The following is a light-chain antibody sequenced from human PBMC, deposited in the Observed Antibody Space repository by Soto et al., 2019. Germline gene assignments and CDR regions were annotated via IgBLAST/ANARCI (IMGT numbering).Light chain of an antibody. CDR2: GAS. CDR1: QSVSIN. V-gene: IGKV3-15*01. J-gene: IGKJ1*01. Sequence: EIVMTQSPATLSVSPGEGATLSCRASQSVSINLAWYQQKPGQAPRLLIYGASTRATGIPARFSGSGSETEFTLTISSLQSEDFALYYCHKYHNWPWTFGHGTKVEIK. CDR3: HKYHNWPWT.